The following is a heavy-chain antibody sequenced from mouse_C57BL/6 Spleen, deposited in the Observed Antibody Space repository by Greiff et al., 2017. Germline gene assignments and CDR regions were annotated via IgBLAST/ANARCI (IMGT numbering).Heavy chain of an antibody. CDR3: ASSGTGYFDY. V-gene: IGHV1-80*01. J-gene: IGHJ2*01. CDR2: IYPGDGDT. Sequence: VKLVESGAELVKPGASVKISCKASGYAFSSYWMNWVKQRPGKGLEWIGQIYPGDGDTNYNGKLKGKATLTAYKSSSTAYMQLSSLTSEDSAVYFCASSGTGYFDYWGQGTTLTVSS. CDR1: GYAFSSYW. D-gene: IGHD3-3*01.